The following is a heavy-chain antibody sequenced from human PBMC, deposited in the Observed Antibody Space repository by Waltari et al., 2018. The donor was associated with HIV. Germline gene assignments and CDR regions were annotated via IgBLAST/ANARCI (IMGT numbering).Heavy chain of an antibody. D-gene: IGHD2-15*01. J-gene: IGHJ5*02. V-gene: IGHV3-48*03. CDR3: VRGGAAWSAGGFQVAQPGP. CDR1: GFPTLHFG. CDR2: ISATGHNI. Sequence: DVQLVESGGGVVEPGGAVGLSWSGSGFPTLHFGLSLVRQGPGAGLEWVSYISATGHNIYYADSVQGRFTISRDNVRNILHLRIDDLRVDDTATYYCVRGGAAWSAGGFQVAQPGPWGQGALVTVSS.